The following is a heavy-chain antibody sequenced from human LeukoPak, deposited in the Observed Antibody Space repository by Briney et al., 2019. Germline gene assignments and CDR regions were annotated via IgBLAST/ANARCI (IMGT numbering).Heavy chain of an antibody. Sequence: GGSLRLSCAASGFTFSSYAMSWVRQAPGKGLEWVSTISGSGGSTYYADSMKGRFTISRDNSKNTLYLQMNSLRAEDTAVYYCAKGIAAEIFLWGQGTLVTVSS. CDR3: AKGIAAEIFL. J-gene: IGHJ4*02. D-gene: IGHD6-13*01. CDR1: GFTFSSYA. V-gene: IGHV3-23*01. CDR2: ISGSGGST.